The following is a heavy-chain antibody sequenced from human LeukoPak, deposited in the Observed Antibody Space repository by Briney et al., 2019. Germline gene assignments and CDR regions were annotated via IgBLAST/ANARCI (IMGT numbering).Heavy chain of an antibody. D-gene: IGHD2-15*01. J-gene: IGHJ5*02. Sequence: ASVKVSCKASGYTFTGYCMHWVRQAPGQGLEWMGWINPNSGGTNYAQKFQGRVTMTRDTSISTAYMELSRLRSDDTAVYYCARGARRVVAATNNWFDPWGQGTLVTVSS. CDR3: ARGARRVVAATNNWFDP. V-gene: IGHV1-2*02. CDR2: INPNSGGT. CDR1: GYTFTGYC.